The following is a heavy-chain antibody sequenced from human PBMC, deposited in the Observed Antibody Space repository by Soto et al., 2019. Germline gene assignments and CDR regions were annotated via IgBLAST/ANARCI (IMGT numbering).Heavy chain of an antibody. J-gene: IGHJ3*02. CDR3: AKSGDSNAFDM. CDR1: GFTFSSYA. CDR2: MSATGIST. D-gene: IGHD2-21*02. V-gene: IGHV3-23*01. Sequence: VQLLESGGGLVQPGGSLRLSCAASGFTFSSYAMSWVRQAPEKGLEWVSAMSATGISTYYADSVKGRFTISRDNSKNTLYLQMSSLRGEDTAIYYCAKSGDSNAFDMWGQGTTVTVSS.